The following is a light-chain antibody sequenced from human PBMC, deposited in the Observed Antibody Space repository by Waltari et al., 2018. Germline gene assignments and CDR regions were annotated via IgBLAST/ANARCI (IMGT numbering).Light chain of an antibody. J-gene: IGLJ1*01. CDR1: SSDVGGYNY. Sequence: QSALTQPASVSGSPGQPITISCPGTSSDVGGYNYVSRYQQHPGKAPKLMIYEVSNRPSGVSNRFSGSKSGNTASLTISGLQAEDEADYYCSSYTSSSTPYVFGTGTKVTVL. V-gene: IGLV2-14*01. CDR3: SSYTSSSTPYV. CDR2: EVS.